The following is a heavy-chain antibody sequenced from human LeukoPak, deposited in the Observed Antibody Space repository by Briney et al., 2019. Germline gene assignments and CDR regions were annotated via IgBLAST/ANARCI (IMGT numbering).Heavy chain of an antibody. CDR1: GYTFTNFD. Sequence: ASVKVSCKASGYTFTNFDINWVRQAPGQGLEWVGWMNPNSGNTGFAQKFQGRVTITRITSISTAYMELSSLRSEDTAVYYCATQDDYYGSGSSLGYWGQGTLVTVSS. J-gene: IGHJ4*02. D-gene: IGHD3-10*01. V-gene: IGHV1-8*03. CDR2: MNPNSGNT. CDR3: ATQDDYYGSGSSLGY.